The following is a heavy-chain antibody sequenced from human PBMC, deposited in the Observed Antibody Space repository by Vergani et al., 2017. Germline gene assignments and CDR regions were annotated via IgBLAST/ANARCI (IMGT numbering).Heavy chain of an antibody. CDR3: VRARCSGPCFMSNWFDS. CDR2: IKSDGSIT. J-gene: IGHJ5*01. D-gene: IGHD5-12*01. CDR1: GFSFSGYW. Sequence: EVQLVESGGGLIHPGGSLSLSCEGSGFSFSGYWLHWVRQSPEKGLVWFSRIKSDGSITNYADSVKGRFTISRDNAKNTLYLEMNSLRGDDTAIYYCVRARCSGPCFMSNWFDSWGQGTLVTVSS. V-gene: IGHV3-74*01.